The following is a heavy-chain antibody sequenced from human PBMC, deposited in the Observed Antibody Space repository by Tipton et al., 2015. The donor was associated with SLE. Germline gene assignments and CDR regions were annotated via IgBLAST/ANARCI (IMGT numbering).Heavy chain of an antibody. J-gene: IGHJ4*02. CDR1: GGSISSHY. D-gene: IGHD1-26*01. Sequence: TLSLTCTVSGGSISSHYWSWIRQPPGKGLEWIGYIYTSGSTNYNPSLKSRVTISVDTSKNQFSLKLSSVTAADTAVYYCATTGAGRGYWGQGTLVTVSS. V-gene: IGHV4-4*09. CDR2: IYTSGST. CDR3: ATTGAGRGY.